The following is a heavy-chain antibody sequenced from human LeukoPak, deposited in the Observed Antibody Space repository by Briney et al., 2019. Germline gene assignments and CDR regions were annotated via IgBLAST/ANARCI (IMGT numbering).Heavy chain of an antibody. V-gene: IGHV1-2*02. D-gene: IGHD1-26*01. Sequence: GASVKVSCKASGYTFTSYAMNWVRQAPGQGLEWMGWINPNSGGTNYAQKFQGRVTMTRDTSISTAYMELSRLRSDDTAVYYCARGSGSYSYWGQGTLVTVSS. CDR2: INPNSGGT. J-gene: IGHJ4*02. CDR1: GYTFTSYA. CDR3: ARGSGSYSY.